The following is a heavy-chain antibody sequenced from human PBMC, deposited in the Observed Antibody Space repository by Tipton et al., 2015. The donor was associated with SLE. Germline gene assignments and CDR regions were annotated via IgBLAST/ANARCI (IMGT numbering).Heavy chain of an antibody. Sequence: TLSLTCAVYGGSFSAYYWSWIRQPPGKGLEWIGEINHSGSTNYNPSLKSRVTISVDTSKNQFSLKLSSVTAADTAVYYCAKAGYSSGWYVVFFDYWGQGTLV. D-gene: IGHD6-19*01. CDR1: GGSFSAYY. V-gene: IGHV4-34*01. CDR2: INHSGST. CDR3: AKAGYSSGWYVVFFDY. J-gene: IGHJ4*02.